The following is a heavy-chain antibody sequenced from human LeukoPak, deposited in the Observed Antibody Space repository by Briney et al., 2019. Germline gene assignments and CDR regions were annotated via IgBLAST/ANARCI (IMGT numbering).Heavy chain of an antibody. D-gene: IGHD3-22*01. CDR3: GRVPRYYYDSEDY. Sequence: PSETLSLTCAVYGGSFSGYYWSWIPQPPGKGLEWIGEINHSGSTNYNPSLKSRVTISVDTSKNQFSLKLSSVTAADTAVYYCGRVPRYYYDSEDYWGQGTLVIVSS. CDR2: INHSGST. V-gene: IGHV4-34*01. J-gene: IGHJ4*02. CDR1: GGSFSGYY.